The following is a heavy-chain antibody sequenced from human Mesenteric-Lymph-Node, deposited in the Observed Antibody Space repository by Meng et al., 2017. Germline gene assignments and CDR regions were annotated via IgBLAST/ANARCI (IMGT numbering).Heavy chain of an antibody. D-gene: IGHD3-22*01. CDR2: IYYSGST. J-gene: IGHJ2*01. V-gene: IGHV4-30-4*01. CDR3: ARGYYDSSGYGYWYFDL. Sequence: VQLQESGPGMVKPSKTLSLPFTVSGGSISSSNYYWSWIRQPPGKGLEWIGYIYYSGSTYYNPSLKSRVTISVDTSKNQFSLKLSSVSAADTAVYYCARGYYDSSGYGYWYFDLWGRGTLVTVSS. CDR1: GGSISSSNYY.